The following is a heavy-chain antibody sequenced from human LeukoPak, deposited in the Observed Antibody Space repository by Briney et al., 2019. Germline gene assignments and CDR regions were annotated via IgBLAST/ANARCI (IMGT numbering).Heavy chain of an antibody. Sequence: SETLSLTCTVSGGSVSSYYWSWIRQPQGKGLEWIGYIYYSGSTNYNPSLKSRVTISVDTSKNQFSLKLSSVTAADTAVYYCARVSGYDWNFDYWGQGTLVTVSS. CDR3: ARVSGYDWNFDY. CDR2: IYYSGST. CDR1: GGSVSSYY. D-gene: IGHD5-12*01. J-gene: IGHJ4*02. V-gene: IGHV4-59*02.